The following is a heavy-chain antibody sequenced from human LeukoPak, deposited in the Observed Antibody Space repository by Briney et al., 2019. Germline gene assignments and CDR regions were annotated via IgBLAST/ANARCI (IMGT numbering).Heavy chain of an antibody. J-gene: IGHJ4*02. D-gene: IGHD6-19*01. CDR3: AREGSGWYPFDY. CDR1: GFTVTSNY. Sequence: GGSLRLSXAASGFTVTSNYMSWVRQAPGKGLEWVSIIYSDGSTYYADSVKGRFTISRDNSKNTLYLQMNSLRLEDTAVYYCAREGSGWYPFDYWGQGTLVTVSS. V-gene: IGHV3-66*02. CDR2: IYSDGST.